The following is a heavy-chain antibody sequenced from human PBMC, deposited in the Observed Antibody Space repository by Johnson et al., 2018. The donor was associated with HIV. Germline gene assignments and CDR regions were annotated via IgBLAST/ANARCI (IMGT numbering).Heavy chain of an antibody. CDR1: GFTFDDYD. Sequence: VQLVESGGGVVRPGGSLRLSCAGSGFTFDDYDLSWVRQAPGKGLEWVSGINWNGGSTGYADAVKGRFTISRDNAKNSLYLRMSGLRAEDTAFYYCARAVGGSYGGAFDIWGHGTVVTVAS. J-gene: IGHJ3*02. CDR2: INWNGGST. D-gene: IGHD1-26*01. V-gene: IGHV3-20*04. CDR3: ARAVGGSYGGAFDI.